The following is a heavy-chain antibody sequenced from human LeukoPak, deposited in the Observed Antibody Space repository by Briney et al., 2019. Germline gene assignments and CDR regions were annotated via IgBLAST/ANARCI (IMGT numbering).Heavy chain of an antibody. J-gene: IGHJ4*02. V-gene: IGHV4-34*01. CDR1: GGSFSGYY. CDR3: ARGGKQRDFDY. D-gene: IGHD5-18*01. CDR2: INHSGST. Sequence: SETLSLTCAVYGGSFSGYYWSWIRQPPGEGLEWIGEINHSGSTNYNPSLKSRVTISVDTSKNQFSLKLSSVTAADTAVYYCARGGKQRDFDYWGQGTLVTVSS.